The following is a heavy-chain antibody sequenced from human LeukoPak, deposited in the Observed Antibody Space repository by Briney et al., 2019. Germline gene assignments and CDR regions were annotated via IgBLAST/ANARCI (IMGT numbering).Heavy chain of an antibody. J-gene: IGHJ3*02. CDR1: GGSISSYY. Sequence: SETLSLTCTVSGGSISSYYWSWIRQHPGKGLEWIGYIYYSGSTYYNPSLKSRVTISVDTSKNQFSLKLSSVTAADTAMYYCARPRYCSGGSCYWPDAFDIWGQGTMVTVSS. V-gene: IGHV4-59*06. CDR3: ARPRYCSGGSCYWPDAFDI. D-gene: IGHD2-15*01. CDR2: IYYSGST.